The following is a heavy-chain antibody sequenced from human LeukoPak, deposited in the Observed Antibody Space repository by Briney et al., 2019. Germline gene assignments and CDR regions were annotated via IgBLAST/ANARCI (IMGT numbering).Heavy chain of an antibody. CDR1: GGSISSSNYY. D-gene: IGHD2-2*01. CDR2: IYYSGST. Sequence: SETLPLTCTVSGGSISSSNYYWGWIRQPPGKGLEWIGNIYYSGSTYYNPSLKSRVTISVDTSKNQFSLKLSSVTAAETAVYYCARSYCSSTSCYAGGYFQHWGQGTLVTVSS. CDR3: ARSYCSSTSCYAGGYFQH. J-gene: IGHJ1*01. V-gene: IGHV4-39*01.